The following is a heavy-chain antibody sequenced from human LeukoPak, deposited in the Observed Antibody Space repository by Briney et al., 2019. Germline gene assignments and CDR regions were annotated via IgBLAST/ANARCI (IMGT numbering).Heavy chain of an antibody. J-gene: IGHJ4*02. CDR2: INPNSGGT. Sequence: ASVKVSCKASGYTFTGYYMHWVRQAPGQGLEWMGWINPNSGGTNYAQKFQGRVAMTRDTSISTAYMELSRLRSDDTAVYYCTIMITYGGVIVSDYWGQGTLVTVSS. CDR1: GYTFTGYY. D-gene: IGHD3-16*02. CDR3: TIMITYGGVIVSDY. V-gene: IGHV1-2*02.